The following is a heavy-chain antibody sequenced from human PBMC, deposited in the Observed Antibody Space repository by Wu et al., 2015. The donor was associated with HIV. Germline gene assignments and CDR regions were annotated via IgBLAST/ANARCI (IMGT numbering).Heavy chain of an antibody. Sequence: QVQLVQSGAEVKKPGSSVKVSCKASGGTFGSYGISWVRQAPGQGLEWMALISPSDEFTIYAEKFRGRVTVTRDTSTSTLYMEVNSLSSEDTAVYYCAREAHSGTNTGLDVWGQGTTVSVSS. CDR3: AREAHSGTNTGLDV. CDR2: ISPSDEFT. V-gene: IGHV1-69*04. J-gene: IGHJ6*02. D-gene: IGHD3-10*01. CDR1: GGTFGSYG.